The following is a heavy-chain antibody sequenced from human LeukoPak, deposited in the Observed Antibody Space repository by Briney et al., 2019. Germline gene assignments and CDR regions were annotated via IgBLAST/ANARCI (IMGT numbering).Heavy chain of an antibody. D-gene: IGHD3-10*01. J-gene: IGHJ4*02. Sequence: PGGSLRLSCSASGITFSSASMNWVRQAPGKGLEWVSYIDSTSAYMIYADSVKGRFTISRDNAKNALYLQMNSLRAEDTAVYYCGRDTSGSYVTTYFDYWGQGTPVTVSS. CDR2: IDSTSAYM. CDR3: GRDTSGSYVTTYFDY. V-gene: IGHV3-21*01. CDR1: GITFSSAS.